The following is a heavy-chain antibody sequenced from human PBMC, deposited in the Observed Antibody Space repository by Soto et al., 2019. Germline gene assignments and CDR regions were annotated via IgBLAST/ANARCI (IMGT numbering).Heavy chain of an antibody. CDR3: AREPATAKPEGVDF. V-gene: IGHV1-2*02. CDR1: GYTFTGYY. Sequence: ASVKVSCKASGYTFTGYYIHWVRQAPGQGLEWMGWINPNSGGTKYAPKFQGGVTMTRDTSITTAYMELSRLRSGDTAVYYCAREPATAKPEGVDFWGQGTLVTVSS. J-gene: IGHJ4*02. CDR2: INPNSGGT. D-gene: IGHD1-1*01.